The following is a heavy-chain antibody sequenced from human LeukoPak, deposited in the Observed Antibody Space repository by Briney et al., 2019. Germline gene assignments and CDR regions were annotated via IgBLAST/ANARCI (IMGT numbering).Heavy chain of an antibody. CDR2: ISSSGSTI. Sequence: PGGSLRLSCAASGFTFSSYEMNWVRQAPGKGLEWVSYISSSGSTIYYADSVKGRFTISGDNAKNSLYLQMNSLRAEDTAVCYCARGILLWFGELSSPHWFDPWGQGTLVTVSS. V-gene: IGHV3-48*03. CDR3: ARGILLWFGELSSPHWFDP. D-gene: IGHD3-10*01. CDR1: GFTFSSYE. J-gene: IGHJ5*02.